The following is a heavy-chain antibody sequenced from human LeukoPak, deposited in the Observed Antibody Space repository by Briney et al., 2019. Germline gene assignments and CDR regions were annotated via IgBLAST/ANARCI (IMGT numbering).Heavy chain of an antibody. Sequence: GGSLRLSCAASGFTFSSYSMNWVRQAPGRGLEWVSSISSSSSYIYYADSVKGRFTISRDNAKNSLYLQMNSLIAEDTAVYYCARMHCSGGSCYSVWYYFDYWGQGTLVTVSS. J-gene: IGHJ4*02. V-gene: IGHV3-21*01. CDR2: ISSSSSYI. D-gene: IGHD2-15*01. CDR3: ARMHCSGGSCYSVWYYFDY. CDR1: GFTFSSYS.